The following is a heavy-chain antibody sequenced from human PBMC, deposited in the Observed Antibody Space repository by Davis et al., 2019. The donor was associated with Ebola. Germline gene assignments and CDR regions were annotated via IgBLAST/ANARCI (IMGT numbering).Heavy chain of an antibody. CDR2: IRSKGYGGKT. CDR1: GFVFRNYV. J-gene: IGHJ6*02. V-gene: IGHV3-49*02. Sequence: GESLKISCAASGFVFRNYVMSWVRQAPGKGLEWVGFIRSKGYGGKTEYAASVKGRFTISRDDSKSIAYLQMNSLKTEDTAVYYCTRDLKQPPPSYYYGMDVWGQGTTVTVS. CDR3: TRDLKQPPPSYYYGMDV. D-gene: IGHD6-13*01.